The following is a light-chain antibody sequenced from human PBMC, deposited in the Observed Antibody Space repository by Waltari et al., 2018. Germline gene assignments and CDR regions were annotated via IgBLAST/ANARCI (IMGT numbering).Light chain of an antibody. J-gene: IGLJ3*02. CDR3: ISYTSANTWV. CDR2: EVS. V-gene: IGLV2-14*01. CDR1: SDDFGNYIH. Sequence: QSALTQVAAVSGAPGQSITISCTGTSDDFGNYIHVYWFKQNPGKAPKVIIYEVSTRPSRVSERFSGSKSGDTASLTISGLQAEDEAHYYCISYTSANTWVFGGGTKLTVL.